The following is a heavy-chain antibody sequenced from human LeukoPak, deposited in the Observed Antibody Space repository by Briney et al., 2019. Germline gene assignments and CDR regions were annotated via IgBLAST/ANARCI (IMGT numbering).Heavy chain of an antibody. CDR2: ISGSGGNT. CDR3: VRVRGDYYFDS. Sequence: GGSLRLSCAASGFTFTSYGMSWVRQAPGKGLEWVSGISGSGGNTYYADSVKGRFTISRDNAKKSLYLQMNSLRAEDTAVYFCVRVRGDYYFDSWGQGTLVTVSS. CDR1: GFTFTSYG. D-gene: IGHD3-10*01. V-gene: IGHV3-23*01. J-gene: IGHJ4*02.